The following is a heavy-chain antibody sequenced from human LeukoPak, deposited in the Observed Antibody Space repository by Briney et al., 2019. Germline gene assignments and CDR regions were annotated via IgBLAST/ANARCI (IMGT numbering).Heavy chain of an antibody. V-gene: IGHV3-21*01. CDR2: ISSSSSYI. Sequence: GRSLRLSCAGSGFTFSSYSMNWVRQAPGKGLEWVSSISSSSSYIYYADSVKGRFTISRDNAKNSLYLQMNSLRAEDTAVYYCARDSAPGIAVAGSGMDVWGQGTTVTVSS. J-gene: IGHJ6*02. D-gene: IGHD6-19*01. CDR1: GFTFSSYS. CDR3: ARDSAPGIAVAGSGMDV.